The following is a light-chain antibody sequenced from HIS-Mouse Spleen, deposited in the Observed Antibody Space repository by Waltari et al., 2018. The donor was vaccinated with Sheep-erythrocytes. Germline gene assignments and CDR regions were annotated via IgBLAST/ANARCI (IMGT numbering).Light chain of an antibody. Sequence: QNTQAPTFRSSSLGRKSPITCRASQGISSYLNWYQPKPGKAPKLLIYAASSLQSWVPSRFSGSGSGTDFTLTISSLQPEDFATYYCLQANNYPYTFGQGTRLEIK. CDR3: LQANNYPYT. CDR1: QGISSY. J-gene: IGKJ2*01. V-gene: IGKV1-6*01. CDR2: AAS.